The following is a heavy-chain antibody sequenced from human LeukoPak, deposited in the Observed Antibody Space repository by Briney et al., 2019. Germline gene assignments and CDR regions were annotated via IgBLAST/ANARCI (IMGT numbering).Heavy chain of an antibody. Sequence: SETLSLTCTVSGGSISSYYWSWLRQPPGKGLEWIGYIYYSGSTNYNPSLKSRVTISVDTSKNQFSLKLSSVTAADTAVYYCAKSAGGYYYYYMDVWGKGTTVTVPS. CDR1: GGSISSYY. CDR3: AKSAGGYYYYYMDV. J-gene: IGHJ6*03. CDR2: IYYSGST. D-gene: IGHD3-10*01. V-gene: IGHV4-59*01.